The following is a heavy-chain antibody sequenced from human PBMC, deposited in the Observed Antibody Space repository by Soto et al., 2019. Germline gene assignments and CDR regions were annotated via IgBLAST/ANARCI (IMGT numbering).Heavy chain of an antibody. J-gene: IGHJ4*02. CDR2: IIPIIGTA. D-gene: IGHD2-8*01. V-gene: IGHV1-69*01. CDR1: GGTFSSYA. Sequence: QVQLVQSGAEVKKPGSSVKVSCKASGGTFSSYAISWVRPAPGQGLEWMGGIIPIIGTANYAQTFQGRVTITADESTSTAYMELSSLRSEDTAVYYCAREHCTNGVCYTGYLDYWGQGTLVTVSS. CDR3: AREHCTNGVCYTGYLDY.